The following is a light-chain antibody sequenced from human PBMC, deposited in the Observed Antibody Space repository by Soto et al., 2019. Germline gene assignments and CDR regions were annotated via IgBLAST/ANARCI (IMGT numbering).Light chain of an antibody. CDR2: GAS. Sequence: EIVLTQSPGTLSLSPGERATLSCRASHSVSNSLAWYQQKPGQAPRLLIYGASGRATGIPDRFSGSGSGTDFTLTISRLEPEDFAVYYCHHYGSSPFTFGPGTKVDIK. J-gene: IGKJ3*01. CDR1: HSVSNS. CDR3: HHYGSSPFT. V-gene: IGKV3-20*01.